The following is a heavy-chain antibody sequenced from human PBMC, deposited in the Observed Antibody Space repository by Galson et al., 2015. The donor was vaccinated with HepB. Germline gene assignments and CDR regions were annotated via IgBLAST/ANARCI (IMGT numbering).Heavy chain of an antibody. CDR1: GPTFTSNY. Sequence: SVKVSCKAAGPTFTSNYIRWVRQAPGQGLEWMGLINPRDSSTDYAQKFQGRVTVTWDTSTSTIYMELSSLTSEDTAVYYCAREGLTLKHFDYWGQGTLVTVSS. CDR2: INPRDSST. D-gene: IGHD4/OR15-4a*01. V-gene: IGHV1-46*01. J-gene: IGHJ4*02. CDR3: AREGLTLKHFDY.